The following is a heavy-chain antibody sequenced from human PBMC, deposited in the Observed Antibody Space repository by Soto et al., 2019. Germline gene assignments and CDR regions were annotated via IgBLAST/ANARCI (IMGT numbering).Heavy chain of an antibody. Sequence: PWESLKISCKGSGYSFTSYRISWVRQMPGKGLEWMGRIDPSDSYTNYSPSFQGHVTISADKSISTAYLQWSSLKASDTAMYYCAREYYYDSSGYFSKGNWFDPWGQGTLVTVSS. D-gene: IGHD3-22*01. V-gene: IGHV5-10-1*01. CDR3: AREYYYDSSGYFSKGNWFDP. CDR2: IDPSDSYT. J-gene: IGHJ5*02. CDR1: GYSFTSYR.